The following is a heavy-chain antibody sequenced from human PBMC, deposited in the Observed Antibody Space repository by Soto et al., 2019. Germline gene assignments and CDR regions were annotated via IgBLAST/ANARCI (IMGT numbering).Heavy chain of an antibody. V-gene: IGHV4-59*01. CDR2: IYYSGST. CDR3: ARVRWTVAGPGHFDY. Sequence: PSETLSLTFTVSGGSISSYYWSWIRQPPGKGLEWIGYIYYSGSTNYNPSLKSRVTISVDTSKNQFSLKLSSVTAADTAVYYCARVRWTVAGPGHFDYWGQGTLVTVS. CDR1: GGSISSYY. J-gene: IGHJ4*02. D-gene: IGHD6-19*01.